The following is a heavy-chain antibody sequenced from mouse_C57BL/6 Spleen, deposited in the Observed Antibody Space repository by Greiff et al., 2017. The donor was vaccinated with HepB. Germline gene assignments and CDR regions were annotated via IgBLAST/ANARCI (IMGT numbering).Heavy chain of an antibody. CDR3: ARDTTVPYYFDY. Sequence: EVKLMESGPELVKPGASVKMSCKASGYTFTDYNMHWVKQSHGKSLEWIGYINPNNGGTSYNQKFKGKATLTVNKSSSTAYMELRSLTSEDSAVYYCARDTTVPYYFDYWGQGTTLTVSS. D-gene: IGHD1-1*01. V-gene: IGHV1-22*01. CDR2: INPNNGGT. J-gene: IGHJ2*01. CDR1: GYTFTDYN.